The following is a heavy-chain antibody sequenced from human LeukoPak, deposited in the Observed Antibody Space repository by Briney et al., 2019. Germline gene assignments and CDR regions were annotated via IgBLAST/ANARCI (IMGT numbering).Heavy chain of an antibody. CDR3: ARRSGITMVRGVIISRFDP. CDR2: IKHSGST. D-gene: IGHD3-10*01. J-gene: IGHJ5*02. CDR1: GGAFSGYY. Sequence: SETLSLTCAFYGGAFSGYYWSWIREPPGGGVEWIGEIKHSGSTNHNPSLKSRDTISVDTYQNQCSLKLSSVTAADTAVYYCARRSGITMVRGVIISRFDPWGQGTLVTVSS. V-gene: IGHV4-34*01.